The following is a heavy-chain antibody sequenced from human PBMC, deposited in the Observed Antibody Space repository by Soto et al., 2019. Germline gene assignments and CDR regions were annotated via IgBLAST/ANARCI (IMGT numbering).Heavy chain of an antibody. CDR1: GYTFTSYG. J-gene: IGHJ6*02. V-gene: IGHV1-18*01. D-gene: IGHD3-10*01. Sequence: EASVKVSCKASGYTFTSYGISWVRQAPGQGLEWMGWISAYNGNTNYAQKLQGRVTMTTDTSTSTAYMELRSLRSDDTAVYYCARRSGSGSSYGMDVWGQGTTVTVSS. CDR3: ARRSGSGSSYGMDV. CDR2: ISAYNGNT.